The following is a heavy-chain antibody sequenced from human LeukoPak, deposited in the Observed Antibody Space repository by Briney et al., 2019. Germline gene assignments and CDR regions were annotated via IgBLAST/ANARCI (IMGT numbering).Heavy chain of an antibody. D-gene: IGHD2-21*02. CDR2: ISSSSSYI. CDR1: GFAVRSYR. V-gene: IGHV3-21*01. Sequence: PGGSLRLSCAASGFAVRSYRMNWVRQAPGEGLEWVSSISSSSSYIYYADSVKGRFTISRDNAKNSLYLQMNSLRAEDTAVYYCARDMRLVDCGGDCPWGQGTLVTVSS. CDR3: ARDMRLVDCGGDCP. J-gene: IGHJ5*02.